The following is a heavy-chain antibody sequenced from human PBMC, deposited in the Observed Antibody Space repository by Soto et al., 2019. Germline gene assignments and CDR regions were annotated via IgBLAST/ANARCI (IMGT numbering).Heavy chain of an antibody. J-gene: IGHJ4*02. CDR2: IYSGGIT. D-gene: IGHD2-15*01. Sequence: GGSLRLSCAASGFTVSGNYMSWIRQAPGKGLEWVSVIYSGGITYYADSVKGRFTISRHNSKNTLYLQMNSLRAEDTAVYYCAREIGATAATVYWGQGILVTVSS. CDR3: AREIGATAATVY. V-gene: IGHV3-53*04. CDR1: GFTVSGNY.